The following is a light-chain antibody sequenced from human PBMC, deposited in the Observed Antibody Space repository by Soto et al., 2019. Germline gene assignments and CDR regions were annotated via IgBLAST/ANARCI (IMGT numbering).Light chain of an antibody. CDR2: GAS. CDR1: QSVSSTF. Sequence: EIVLTQSPGTLSLSPGERATLSCRASQSVSSTFLAWYQQRPGQAPRLLIYGASSRATGIPDRFSGSGSGTDFTLTISRLEPEDFAVYYCQHYGSSLRVTFGPGTKVDIK. CDR3: QHYGSSLRVT. J-gene: IGKJ3*01. V-gene: IGKV3-20*01.